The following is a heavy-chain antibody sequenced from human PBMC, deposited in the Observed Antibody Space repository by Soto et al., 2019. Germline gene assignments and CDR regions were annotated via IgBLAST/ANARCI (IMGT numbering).Heavy chain of an antibody. J-gene: IGHJ4*02. D-gene: IGHD2-2*01. CDR1: GFTFSNYA. V-gene: IGHV3-30*18. CDR3: AKDGGPVYCNSPGCSAKHFDY. CDR2: ISYDGDNE. Sequence: QVQLVESGGGVVHPGRSLILTCAASGFTFSNYAMHWVRQAPGKGLEWLAIISYDGDNEYYADSVRGRFTISRDNSKNTLYLQTNNLRHEDTAVYYCAKDGGPVYCNSPGCSAKHFDYWGQGNLVTVSS.